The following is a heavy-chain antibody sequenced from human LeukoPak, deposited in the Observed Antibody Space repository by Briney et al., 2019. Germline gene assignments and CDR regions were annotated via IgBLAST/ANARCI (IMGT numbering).Heavy chain of an antibody. CDR1: GYTFTSYG. J-gene: IGHJ4*02. CDR2: ISAYNGNT. D-gene: IGHD3-22*01. Sequence: ASVKVPCKASGYTFTSYGISWVRQAPGQGLEWMGWISAYNGNTNYAQKLQGRVTMTTDTSTSTAYMELRSLRSDDTAVYYCARDLVAYYDSSGYCFDYWGQGTLVTVSS. V-gene: IGHV1-18*01. CDR3: ARDLVAYYDSSGYCFDY.